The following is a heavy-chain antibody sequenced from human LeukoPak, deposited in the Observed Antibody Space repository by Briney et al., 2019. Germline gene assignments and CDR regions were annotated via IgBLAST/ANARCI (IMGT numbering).Heavy chain of an antibody. D-gene: IGHD3-22*01. Sequence: GGSLRLSCAASGFTFSSYWMYWVRQAPGKGLVWVSRINIDGSSTMYADSVKGRFTISRDNAKNTLYLQMNSLRAEDTAVYYCARGGHYDSSGYYYPPGDYWGQGTLVTVSS. CDR3: ARGGHYDSSGYYYPPGDY. CDR1: GFTFSSYW. CDR2: INIDGSST. J-gene: IGHJ4*02. V-gene: IGHV3-74*03.